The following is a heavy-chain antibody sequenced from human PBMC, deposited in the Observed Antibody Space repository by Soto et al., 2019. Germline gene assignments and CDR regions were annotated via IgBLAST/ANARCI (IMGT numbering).Heavy chain of an antibody. J-gene: IGHJ5*02. CDR2: IYYSGST. CDR3: ARGAIFGYWFDP. V-gene: IGHV4-30-4*01. Sequence: SETLSLTCTVSGGSISSGDYYWSWIRQPPGKGLEWIGYIYYSGSTYYNPSLKSRVTISVDTSKNQFSLKLSSVTAADTAVYYCARGAIFGYWFDPWGQGTLVTVS. D-gene: IGHD3-3*01. CDR1: GGSISSGDYY.